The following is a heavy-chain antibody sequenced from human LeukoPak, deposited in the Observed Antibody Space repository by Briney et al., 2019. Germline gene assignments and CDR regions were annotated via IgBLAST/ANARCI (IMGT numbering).Heavy chain of an antibody. J-gene: IGHJ4*02. D-gene: IGHD3-10*01. Sequence: SETLTLTCTVSGDSISSGDYYWSWIRQPAGKGLEWIGRISSSGSTNYNPSLKSRVTISVDTSKNQFSLKLSSVTAADTAVYYCARHVAVRGERENYFDYWGQGTLVTVSS. V-gene: IGHV4-61*02. CDR2: ISSSGST. CDR1: GDSISSGDYY. CDR3: ARHVAVRGERENYFDY.